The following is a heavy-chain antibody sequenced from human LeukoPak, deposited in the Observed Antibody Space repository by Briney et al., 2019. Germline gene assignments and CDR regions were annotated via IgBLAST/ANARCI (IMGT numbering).Heavy chain of an antibody. CDR2: ISGSGGST. J-gene: IGHJ5*02. V-gene: IGHV3-23*01. CDR1: GFTFSSYG. Sequence: GGTLRLSCAASGFTFSSYGVSWVRQSPGKGLEWVSAISGSGGSTYYADSVKGRLTISTDNSKNTLYLQMNSLTAEDTAVHYCVRAYHPGGWFDPWGQGTLVTVSS. CDR3: VRAYHPGGWFDP. D-gene: IGHD2-21*01.